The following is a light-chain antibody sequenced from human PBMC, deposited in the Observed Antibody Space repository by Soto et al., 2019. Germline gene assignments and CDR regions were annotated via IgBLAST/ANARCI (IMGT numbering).Light chain of an antibody. CDR2: GAS. V-gene: IGKV3-20*01. Sequence: EIVLTQSPGTLSLSPGERATLSCRASQSVTSSYLAWYQQKPGQAPRLLIYGASSSATGIPDRFSGSGSGTDFTLTISRLEPEDFAVYYCQQYGGSPQLSFGGGTKVEI. J-gene: IGKJ4*01. CDR1: QSVTSSY. CDR3: QQYGGSPQLS.